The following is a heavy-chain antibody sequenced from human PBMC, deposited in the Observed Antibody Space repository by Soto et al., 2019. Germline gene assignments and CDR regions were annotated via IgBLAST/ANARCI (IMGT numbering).Heavy chain of an antibody. CDR2: IIPIFGTA. CDR1: GGFFSTYA. Sequence: QVQLVQSGAEVKRPGSSVKVSCKASGGFFSTYASSWVRQPLGQGFGWVGGIIPIFGTANYAQKLQGRVTITADESTRTVYMELSSLRSEDTALYYCAREIAVTGNDAFDTWGQGTMVTVSS. V-gene: IGHV1-69*01. J-gene: IGHJ3*02. D-gene: IGHD3-22*01. CDR3: AREIAVTGNDAFDT.